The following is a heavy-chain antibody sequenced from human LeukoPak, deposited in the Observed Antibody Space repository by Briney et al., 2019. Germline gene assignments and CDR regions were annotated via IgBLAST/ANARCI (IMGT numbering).Heavy chain of an antibody. Sequence: GGSLGLSCAASGLTFSSYDMHWVRQAPGKGLEWVALISYDGSNKYYADSVKGRFTISRDNSKSTLYLQMNSLGAEDTAVYYCARQKYSGSSLDYWGQGTLVTVSS. D-gene: IGHD6-6*01. J-gene: IGHJ4*02. V-gene: IGHV3-33*01. CDR3: ARQKYSGSSLDY. CDR2: ISYDGSNK. CDR1: GLTFSSYD.